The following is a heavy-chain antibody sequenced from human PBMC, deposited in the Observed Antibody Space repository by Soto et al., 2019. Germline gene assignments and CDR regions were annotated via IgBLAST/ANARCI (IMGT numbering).Heavy chain of an antibody. CDR3: ARARYCSGGSCYSMGKNYYYYGMDV. Sequence: PSETLSLTCAVYGGSFSGYYWSWIRQPPGKGLEWIGEINHSGSTNYNPSLKSRVTISVDTSKNQFSLKLSSVTAADTAVYYCARARYCSGGSCYSMGKNYYYYGMDVWGQGTTVTVSS. J-gene: IGHJ6*02. CDR2: INHSGST. D-gene: IGHD2-15*01. V-gene: IGHV4-34*01. CDR1: GGSFSGYY.